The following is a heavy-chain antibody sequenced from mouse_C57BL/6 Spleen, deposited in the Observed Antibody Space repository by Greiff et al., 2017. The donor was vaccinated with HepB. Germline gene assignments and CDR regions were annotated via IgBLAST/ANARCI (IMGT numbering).Heavy chain of an antibody. V-gene: IGHV5-4*01. CDR3: AREGTVVARYFDY. J-gene: IGHJ2*01. D-gene: IGHD1-1*01. CDR1: GFTFSSYA. Sequence: EVKLVESGGGLVKPGGSLKLSCAASGFTFSSYAMSWVRQTPEKRLEWVATISDGGSYTYYPDNVKGRFTISRYNAKNKLYLQMSHLKSEDTAMYSCAREGTVVARYFDYWGQGTTLTVSS. CDR2: ISDGGSYT.